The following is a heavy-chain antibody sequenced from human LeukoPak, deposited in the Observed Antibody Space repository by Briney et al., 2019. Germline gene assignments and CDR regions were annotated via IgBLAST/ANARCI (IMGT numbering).Heavy chain of an antibody. CDR3: ASHLPRYCSGGSCYFDY. J-gene: IGHJ4*02. Sequence: GGSLRLSCAASGFTVSSNYMSWVRQAPGKGLEWVSVIYSGGSTYYADSVKGRFTISRDNSKNTLYLQMNSLRAEDTAVYYCASHLPRYCSGGSCYFDYWGQGTLVTVSS. D-gene: IGHD2-15*01. CDR1: GFTVSSNY. V-gene: IGHV3-66*04. CDR2: IYSGGST.